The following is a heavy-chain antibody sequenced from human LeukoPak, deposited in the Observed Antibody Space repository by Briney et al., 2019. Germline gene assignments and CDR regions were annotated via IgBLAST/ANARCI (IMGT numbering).Heavy chain of an antibody. Sequence: SETLSLTCTVSGGSISSSAYYWGWIRQPPGKGLEWIGSIYYSGTSYHNPSLKSRVTISVDTSKNQFSLKLMSVTAADTAVYYCARLKGAHWGSAPDYWGQGALVTVSS. CDR3: ARLKGAHWGSAPDY. V-gene: IGHV4-39*01. CDR2: IYYSGTS. J-gene: IGHJ4*02. D-gene: IGHD7-27*01. CDR1: GGSISSSAYY.